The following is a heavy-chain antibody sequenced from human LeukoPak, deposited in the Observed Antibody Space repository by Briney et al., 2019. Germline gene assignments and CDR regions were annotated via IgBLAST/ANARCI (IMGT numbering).Heavy chain of an antibody. CDR2: ISYDGSNK. V-gene: IGHV3-30*18. Sequence: GRSLRLSCAASGFTFSSYGMHWVRQAPGKGLEWVAVISYDGSNKYYADSVKGRFTISRDNSKNTLYLQMNSLRAEDTAVYYCAKDRGSGWYAWFDPWAREPWSPSPQ. CDR3: AKDRGSGWYAWFDP. CDR1: GFTFSSYG. J-gene: IGHJ5*02. D-gene: IGHD6-19*01.